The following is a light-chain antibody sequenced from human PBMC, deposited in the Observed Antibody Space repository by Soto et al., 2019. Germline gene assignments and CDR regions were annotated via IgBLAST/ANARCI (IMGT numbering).Light chain of an antibody. CDR3: QQYGSSPRT. CDR2: DAS. J-gene: IGKJ1*01. Sequence: EIVLAQSPATLSLSPGERATLSCRASQSVSSYLLWYQQKPGQAPRLLIYDASNRATGIPARFSGSGSETDFTLTISSLEPEDFAVYYCQQYGSSPRTFGQGTTGDIK. CDR1: QSVSSY. V-gene: IGKV3-11*01.